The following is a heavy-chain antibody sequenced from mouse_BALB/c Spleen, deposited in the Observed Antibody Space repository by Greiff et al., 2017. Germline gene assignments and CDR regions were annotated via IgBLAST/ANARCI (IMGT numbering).Heavy chain of an antibody. J-gene: IGHJ1*01. CDR2: IYPGSGST. V-gene: IGHV1S22*01. Sequence: LKQPGSELVRPGASVKLSCKASGYTFTSYWMHWVKQRHGQGLEWIGNIYPGSGSTNYDEKFKSKGTLTVDTSSSTAYMHLSSLTSEDSAVYYCTRDYGSSWYFDVWGAGTTVTVSS. D-gene: IGHD1-1*01. CDR1: GYTFTSYW. CDR3: TRDYGSSWYFDV.